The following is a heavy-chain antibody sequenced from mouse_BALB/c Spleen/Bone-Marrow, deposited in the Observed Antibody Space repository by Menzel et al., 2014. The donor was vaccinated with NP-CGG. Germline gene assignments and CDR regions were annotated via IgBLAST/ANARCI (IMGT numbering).Heavy chain of an antibody. V-gene: IGHV1-54*01. J-gene: IGHJ4*01. CDR2: INPGSGGT. Sequence: QVQLQQPGAELVRPGTSVKVSCKASGYAFTNYLIDWVKQRPGQGLEWIGVINPGSGGTNYNEKFKGKATLTADKSSSTAYMQLSSLTSDDSAVYFCARSLLRLQNAMDYWGQGTSVTVSS. CDR1: GYAFTNYL. CDR3: ARSLLRLQNAMDY. D-gene: IGHD1-2*01.